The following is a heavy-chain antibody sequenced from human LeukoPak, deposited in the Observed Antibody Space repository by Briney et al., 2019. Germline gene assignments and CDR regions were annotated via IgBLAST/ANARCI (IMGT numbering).Heavy chain of an antibody. CDR3: ASGGFKRHFDF. J-gene: IGHJ4*02. CDR1: GASVSSNSAG. Sequence: SQTLSLTCAISGASVSSNSAGWSWIRQSPSRGLEWLGRTFYRSKWYNDYAISVKSRITINPDTAKNQFSLQLNSVTPEDTALYYCASGGFKRHFDFWGQETLVTVSS. V-gene: IGHV6-1*01. CDR2: TFYRSKWYN. D-gene: IGHD3-10*01.